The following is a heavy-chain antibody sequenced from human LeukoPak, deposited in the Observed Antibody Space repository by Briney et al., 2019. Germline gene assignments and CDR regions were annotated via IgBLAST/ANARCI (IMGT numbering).Heavy chain of an antibody. CDR3: ARSRQAGANFDY. V-gene: IGHV4-59*01. D-gene: IGHD6-19*01. CDR1: GGSISSYY. Sequence: SETLSLTCTVSGGSISSYYWSWIRQPPGKGLEWIGYIYYSGSTNYNPSLKSRVTISVDTSKNQFSLKLSSVTAADTAVYYCARSRQAGANFDYWGQGTLVTVSS. CDR2: IYYSGST. J-gene: IGHJ4*02.